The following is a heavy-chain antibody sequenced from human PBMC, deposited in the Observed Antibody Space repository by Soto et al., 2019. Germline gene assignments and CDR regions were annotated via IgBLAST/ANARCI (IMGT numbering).Heavy chain of an antibody. Sequence: VQLVESGGGLVQPGGSLRLSCAASGFNVSSTSMSWVRQARGKGLEWVSVIYSGAGTHYAGSVKGRFTISRDTSKNTLYLQMNSLRVEETAVYYCAREGSGSSTSFDYWGQGTLVTVSS. CDR3: AREGSGSSTSFDY. CDR1: GFNVSSTS. D-gene: IGHD2-2*01. CDR2: IYSGAGT. J-gene: IGHJ4*02. V-gene: IGHV3-66*01.